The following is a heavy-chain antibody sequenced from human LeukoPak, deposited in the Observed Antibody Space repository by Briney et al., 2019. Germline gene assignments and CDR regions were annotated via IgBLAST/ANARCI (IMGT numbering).Heavy chain of an antibody. J-gene: IGHJ4*02. CDR3: AREMFHDYVWGSYRHFDY. V-gene: IGHV4-31*03. Sequence: PSPPFPFSGGSLNSGGYHWGRDRHPPRQGLEGVCDLYHSGSTHYNPSLKSRVVISVDTSKNQFSLKLSSVTAADTAVYYCAREMFHDYVWGSYRHFDYWGQGTQVTVSS. CDR1: GGSLNSGGYH. CDR2: LYHSGST. D-gene: IGHD3-16*02.